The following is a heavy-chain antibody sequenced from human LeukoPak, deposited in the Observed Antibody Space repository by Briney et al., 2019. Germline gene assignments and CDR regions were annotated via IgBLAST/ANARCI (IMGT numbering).Heavy chain of an antibody. CDR1: GGSISSHY. Sequence: SETLSLTCTVSGGSISSHYWSWIRQPPGKGLEWIGYIYYSGSTNYNPSLKSRVTISVDTSKNQFSLKLSSVTAADTAVYYCARALGTAMVDNWYLDLWGRGTLVTVSS. J-gene: IGHJ2*01. CDR3: ARALGTAMVDNWYLDL. D-gene: IGHD5-18*01. CDR2: IYYSGST. V-gene: IGHV4-59*11.